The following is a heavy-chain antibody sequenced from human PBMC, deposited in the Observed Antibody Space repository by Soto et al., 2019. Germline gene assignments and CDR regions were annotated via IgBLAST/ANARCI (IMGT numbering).Heavy chain of an antibody. CDR2: ISYSGST. J-gene: IGHJ4*02. V-gene: IGHV4-59*01. CDR1: GGYMSSYY. D-gene: IGHD2-15*01. CDR3: ERADPDASVGY. Sequence: SETLSLTCTVSGGYMSSYYWTWLRQSPGRGLEWIGYISYSGSTYYNPSLNSRVTISADTSXNQFSLMMNSMIAADTAEYYCERADPDASVGYLGQGALVTVPS.